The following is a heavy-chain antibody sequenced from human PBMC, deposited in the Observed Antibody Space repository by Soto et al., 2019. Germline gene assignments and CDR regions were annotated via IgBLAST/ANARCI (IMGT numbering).Heavy chain of an antibody. V-gene: IGHV1-3*01. CDR3: ARDLGGSYLAYYFDY. CDR2: INAGNGNT. Sequence: AAVKVSCKASGYTFTSYAMHWVRQAPGQRLEWMGWINAGNGNTKYSQKFQGRVTITRDTSASTAYMELSSLRSEDTAVYYCARDLGGSYLAYYFDYWGQGTLVTVSS. CDR1: GYTFTSYA. J-gene: IGHJ4*02. D-gene: IGHD1-26*01.